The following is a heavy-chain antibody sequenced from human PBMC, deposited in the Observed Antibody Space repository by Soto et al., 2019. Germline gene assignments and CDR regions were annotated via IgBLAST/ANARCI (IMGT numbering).Heavy chain of an antibody. CDR2: FSGNNGRI. J-gene: IGHJ4*02. V-gene: IGHV3-23*04. Sequence: EVQVVESGGGLVQPGGSLRLSCVASGFTFGNHAMSWVRQAPGKGLEWVSGFSGNNGRIYYAESVKGRFTISRDSSKNTLYLQMNNLRVEDTAVYYCARDPSPESSAWYYFDYWGQGALVIVSP. CDR3: ARDPSPESSAWYYFDY. CDR1: GFTFGNHA. D-gene: IGHD6-19*01.